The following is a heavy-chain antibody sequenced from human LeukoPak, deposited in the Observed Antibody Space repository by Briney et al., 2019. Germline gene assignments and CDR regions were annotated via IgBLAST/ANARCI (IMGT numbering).Heavy chain of an antibody. J-gene: IGHJ4*02. CDR1: GGTFSSYA. D-gene: IGHD6-13*01. Sequence: ASVKVSCKASGGTFSSYAISWVRQAPGQGLEWMGGIIPIFGTANYAQKFQGRVTITADKSTSTAYMELSSLRSEDTAVYYCARSIAAAGTIGYWGQGTLVTVSS. CDR2: IIPIFGTA. CDR3: ARSIAAAGTIGY. V-gene: IGHV1-69*06.